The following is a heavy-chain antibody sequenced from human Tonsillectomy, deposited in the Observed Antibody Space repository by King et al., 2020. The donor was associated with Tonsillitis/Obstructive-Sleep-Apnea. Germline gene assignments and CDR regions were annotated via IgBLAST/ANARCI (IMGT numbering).Heavy chain of an antibody. Sequence: QLVQSGAEVKKPGASVKVSCKASGYTFTNYGISWVRQAPGQGLEWMGWISTYNGNTNYAQKFQDRVTMTTDTSTSTAYMELRSLRSDDTAVYYWARGGNSSGAGHLYYYGMDVWGQGTTVTVSS. V-gene: IGHV1-18*01. CDR1: GYTFTNYG. CDR2: ISTYNGNT. D-gene: IGHD2-8*02. J-gene: IGHJ6*02. CDR3: ARGGNSSGAGHLYYYGMDV.